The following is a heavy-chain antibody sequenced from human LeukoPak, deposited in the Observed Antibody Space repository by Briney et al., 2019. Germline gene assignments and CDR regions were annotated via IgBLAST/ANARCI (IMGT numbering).Heavy chain of an antibody. J-gene: IGHJ4*02. CDR2: INHSGST. Sequence: SETLSLTCAVYGGSFSGYYWSWIRQPPGKGLEWIGEINHSGSTNYNPSLKSRVTISVDTSKNQFSLKLSSVTAADTAVYYCARGVPRDCSGGSCYSGYDYWGQGTLVIVSS. CDR3: ARGVPRDCSGGSCYSGYDY. V-gene: IGHV4-34*01. D-gene: IGHD2-15*01. CDR1: GGSFSGYY.